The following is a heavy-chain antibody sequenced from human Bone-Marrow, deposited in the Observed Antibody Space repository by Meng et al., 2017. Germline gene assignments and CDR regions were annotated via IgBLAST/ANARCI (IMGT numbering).Heavy chain of an antibody. D-gene: IGHD2-21*01. V-gene: IGHV4-34*02. Sequence: VQLPWGGAELLQPSEILSTPWAVLLGAVCDFIWGRIRQPRGKGLPGIGESSDCGIPKYNPSLKGRVTIAEDAYRNEFSVKMRPVSVAVRAVYYCARGGDLWWEIDHTGQGTLVTVSS. CDR2: SSDCGIP. CDR1: LGAVCDFI. CDR3: ARGGDLWWEIDH. J-gene: IGHJ4*02.